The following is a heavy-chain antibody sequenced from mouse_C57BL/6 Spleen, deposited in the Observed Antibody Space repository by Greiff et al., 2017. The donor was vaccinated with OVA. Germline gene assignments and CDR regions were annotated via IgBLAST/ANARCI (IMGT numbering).Heavy chain of an antibody. J-gene: IGHJ3*01. CDR3: AREGYGSSSFAY. Sequence: EVMLVESGGGLVKPGWSLKLSCAASGFTFSSYTMSWVRQTPEKRLEWVATISGGGGNTYYPDSVKGRFTISRDNAKNTLYLQMSSLRSEDTALYYCAREGYGSSSFAYWGQGTLVTVSA. CDR1: GFTFSSYT. D-gene: IGHD1-1*01. CDR2: ISGGGGNT. V-gene: IGHV5-9*01.